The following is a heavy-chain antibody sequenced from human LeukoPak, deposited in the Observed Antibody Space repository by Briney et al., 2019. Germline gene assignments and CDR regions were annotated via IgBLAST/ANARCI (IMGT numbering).Heavy chain of an antibody. CDR1: AFTFNSYA. J-gene: IGHJ4*02. D-gene: IGHD6-19*01. CDR2: IKQDGSDR. V-gene: IGHV3-7*03. Sequence: GGSLRLSCAASAFTFNSYAMGWVRQAPGTGLEWVANIKQDGSDRNYVTSVRGRFTISRDNAESSLFLQMNSLRAEDTAVYYCVRNLAVAGTCFDSWGQGTLVTVSS. CDR3: VRNLAVAGTCFDS.